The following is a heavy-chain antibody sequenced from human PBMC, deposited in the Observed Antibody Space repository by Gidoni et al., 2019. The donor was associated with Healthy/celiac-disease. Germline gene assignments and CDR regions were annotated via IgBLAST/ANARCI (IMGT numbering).Heavy chain of an antibody. CDR3: ARCRGKEAARPPKYYYYYYYMDV. CDR2: INHSGST. V-gene: IGHV4-34*01. J-gene: IGHJ6*03. Sequence: QVQLQQWGAGLLKPSETLSLTCAVYGWSFSGYYWSWIRQPPGKGLEWIGEINHSGSTNYNPSLKSRVTISVDTSKNQFSLKLSSVTAADTAVYYCARCRGKEAARPPKYYYYYYYMDVWGKGTTVTVSS. CDR1: GWSFSGYY. D-gene: IGHD6-6*01.